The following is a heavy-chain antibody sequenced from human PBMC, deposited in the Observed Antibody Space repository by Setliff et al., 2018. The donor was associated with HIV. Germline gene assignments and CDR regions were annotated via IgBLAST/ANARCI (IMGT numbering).Heavy chain of an antibody. CDR1: GGTFSSYA. CDR3: ARPPPHSSSWYYFDY. Sequence: SVKVSCKASGGTFSSYAISWVRQAPGQGLEWMGGIIAILGIPSYAQKFQGRVTITADKSTSTAYMELSSLRSEDTAVYYCARPPPHSSSWYYFDYWGQGTLVTVSS. V-gene: IGHV1-69*10. J-gene: IGHJ4*02. CDR2: IIAILGIP. D-gene: IGHD6-13*01.